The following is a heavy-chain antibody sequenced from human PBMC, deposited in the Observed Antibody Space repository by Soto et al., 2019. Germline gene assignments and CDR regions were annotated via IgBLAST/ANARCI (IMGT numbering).Heavy chain of an antibody. CDR2: INAGNGNT. CDR3: ARKSPPYGDPPRRFGMDV. Sequence: ASVKVSCKASGYTFTSYAMHWVRQAPGQRLEWMGWINAGNGNTKYSQKFQGRVTITRDTSASTAYMELSSLRSEDTAVYYCARKSPPYGDPPRRFGMDVWGQGTTVTVSS. J-gene: IGHJ6*02. CDR1: GYTFTSYA. V-gene: IGHV1-3*01. D-gene: IGHD4-17*01.